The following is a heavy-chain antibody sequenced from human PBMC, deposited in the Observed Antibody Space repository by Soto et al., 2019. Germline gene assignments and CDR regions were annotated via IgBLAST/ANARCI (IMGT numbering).Heavy chain of an antibody. Sequence: SLRLSCAASGFTFSSYGMHWVRQAPGKGLEWVAVISYDGSNKYYADSVKGRFTISRDNSKNTLYLQMNSLRAEDTAVYYCAKEARMSGSSGWYYFDYWGQGTLVTVSS. D-gene: IGHD6-19*01. CDR3: AKEARMSGSSGWYYFDY. V-gene: IGHV3-30*18. CDR2: ISYDGSNK. J-gene: IGHJ4*02. CDR1: GFTFSSYG.